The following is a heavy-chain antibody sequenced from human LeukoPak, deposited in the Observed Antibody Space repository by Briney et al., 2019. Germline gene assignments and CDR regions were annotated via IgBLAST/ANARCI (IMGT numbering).Heavy chain of an antibody. CDR1: GYGFTTYW. CDR3: ASPPTRECSSISCPLSY. D-gene: IGHD2-2*01. CDR2: IYPGDSDT. Sequence: GESLKISCKGSGYGFTTYWIAWVRQMPGKGLEWMGIIYPGDSDTRYSPSFQGQVTISVDKSVSAAYLQWSSLKASDTAMYYCASPPTRECSSISCPLSYWGQGTLVTVS. V-gene: IGHV5-51*01. J-gene: IGHJ4*02.